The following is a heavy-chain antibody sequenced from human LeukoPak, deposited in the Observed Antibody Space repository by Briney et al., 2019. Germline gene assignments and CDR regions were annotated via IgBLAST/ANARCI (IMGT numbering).Heavy chain of an antibody. CDR3: AKQKGDFWSGYYFDY. Sequence: GGSLRLSCAASGFTFSSYGMHWVRQAPGKGLEWVAVISYDGSNKYYADSVKGRFTISRDNSKNTLYLQMNSLRAEDTAVYYCAKQKGDFWSGYYFDYWGQGTLVTVSS. CDR2: ISYDGSNK. J-gene: IGHJ4*02. CDR1: GFTFSSYG. V-gene: IGHV3-30*18. D-gene: IGHD3-3*01.